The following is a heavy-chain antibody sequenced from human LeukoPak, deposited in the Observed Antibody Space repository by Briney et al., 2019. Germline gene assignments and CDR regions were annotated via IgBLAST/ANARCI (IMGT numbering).Heavy chain of an antibody. J-gene: IGHJ4*02. CDR1: GFAFDEYA. Sequence: SLRLSCAASGFAFDEYAMHWVRQAPGKGLEWVSGISRNSINIGYADSVKGRFTISRDNAKTSLYLQMNSLRTEDTALYYCADSVFGGPSSWGQGALVIVPS. CDR2: ISRNSINI. V-gene: IGHV3-9*01. CDR3: ADSVFGGPSS. D-gene: IGHD3-16*01.